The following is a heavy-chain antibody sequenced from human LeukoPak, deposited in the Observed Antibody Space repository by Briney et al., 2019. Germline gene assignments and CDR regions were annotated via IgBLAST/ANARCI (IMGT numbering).Heavy chain of an antibody. CDR1: GYSFTSYY. Sequence: GASVKVSCKASGYSFTSYYMHWVRQAPGQGLEWMGIINPSGGSTSYAQKFQGRVTMTRDMSTSTVYMELSSLRSEDTAVYYCARGQTNPQFDYWGQGTLVTVSS. CDR3: ARGQTNPQFDY. D-gene: IGHD1-14*01. V-gene: IGHV1-46*01. J-gene: IGHJ4*02. CDR2: INPSGGST.